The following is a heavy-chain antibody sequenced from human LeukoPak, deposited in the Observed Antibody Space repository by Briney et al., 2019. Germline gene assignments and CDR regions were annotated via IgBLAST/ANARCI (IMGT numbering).Heavy chain of an antibody. Sequence: SETLSLTCAVYGGSFSGYYWSWIRQPPGKGLEWIGEINHSGSTNYNPSLKSRVTISVDTSKNQLSLKLSSVTAADTAVYYCARVLYYYYMDVWGKGTTVTVSS. D-gene: IGHD3-16*01. V-gene: IGHV4-34*01. J-gene: IGHJ6*03. CDR1: GGSFSGYY. CDR3: ARVLYYYYMDV. CDR2: INHSGST.